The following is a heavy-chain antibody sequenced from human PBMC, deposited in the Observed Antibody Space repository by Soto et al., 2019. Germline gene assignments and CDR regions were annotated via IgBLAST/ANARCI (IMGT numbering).Heavy chain of an antibody. J-gene: IGHJ4*02. Sequence: GGSLRLSCAASGFTFSSYAMHWVRQAPGKGLEWVAVISFDGSNKYYADSVKDRFTVSRDNSKNTLYVQMNSLRAEDTAVYYCGRDRRFGNGYNLCVDYCGQGT. V-gene: IGHV3-30-3*01. CDR3: GRDRRFGNGYNLCVDY. CDR2: ISFDGSNK. CDR1: GFTFSSYA. D-gene: IGHD5-12*01.